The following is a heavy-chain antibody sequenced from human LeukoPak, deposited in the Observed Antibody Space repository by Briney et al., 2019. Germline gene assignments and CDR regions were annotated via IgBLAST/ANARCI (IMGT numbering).Heavy chain of an antibody. J-gene: IGHJ4*02. Sequence: GESLKISCKGSGYSFTSYWIGWVRQMPGKGLEWMGIIYPGDSDTRYSPSFQGQVTISADKSISTAYLQWSSLKASDTAMYYCARQKRTMVRGVIGWIDYWGQGTLVTVSS. CDR3: ARQKRTMVRGVIGWIDY. D-gene: IGHD3-10*01. CDR2: IYPGDSDT. V-gene: IGHV5-51*01. CDR1: GYSFTSYW.